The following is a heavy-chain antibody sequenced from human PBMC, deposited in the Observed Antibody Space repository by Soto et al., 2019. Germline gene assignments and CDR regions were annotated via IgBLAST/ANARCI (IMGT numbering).Heavy chain of an antibody. CDR2: IRSKAYGGTT. CDR1: GFTFGDYA. V-gene: IGHV3-49*03. Sequence: GGSLRLSCTASGFTFGDYAMSWFRQAPGKGLEWVGFIRSKAYGGTTEYAASVKGRFTISRDDSKSIAYLQMNSLKTEDTAVYYCTREQYYYDSSGYYTAPFDYWGQGTLVTVSS. J-gene: IGHJ4*02. D-gene: IGHD3-22*01. CDR3: TREQYYYDSSGYYTAPFDY.